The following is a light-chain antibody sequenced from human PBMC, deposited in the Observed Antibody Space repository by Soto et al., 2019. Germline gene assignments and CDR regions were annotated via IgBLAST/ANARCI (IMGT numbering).Light chain of an antibody. Sequence: QSVLTQPPSASGTPGQRVTISCSGSSSNIGRNTVSWYQQVPGTAPKFLIYTNNQRPSGVPDRFSGSKSGTSASLAISGLQSEDEADYYCATWDDRLNGGVFGGGTKLTVL. V-gene: IGLV1-44*01. CDR1: SSNIGRNT. J-gene: IGLJ3*02. CDR2: TNN. CDR3: ATWDDRLNGGV.